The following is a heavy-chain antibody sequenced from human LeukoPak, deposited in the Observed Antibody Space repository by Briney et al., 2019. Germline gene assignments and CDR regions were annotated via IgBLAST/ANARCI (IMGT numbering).Heavy chain of an antibody. CDR3: ARDVRGSGYDRIDC. J-gene: IGHJ4*02. V-gene: IGHV4-31*03. D-gene: IGHD5-12*01. Sequence: SQTLSLTCTVSGGSINSGYYWSWIRQRPGKGLEWIGYIYYSGTTYYNPSLESRVTISVDTSRSQFSLKLNSVTAADTAVYYCARDVRGSGYDRIDCWGQGTLVTVSS. CDR1: GGSINSGYY. CDR2: IYYSGTT.